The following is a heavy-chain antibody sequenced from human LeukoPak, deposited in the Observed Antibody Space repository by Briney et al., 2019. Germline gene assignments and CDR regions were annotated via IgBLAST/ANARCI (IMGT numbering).Heavy chain of an antibody. Sequence: PGGSLRLSCAASGFTFSSYWVNWVRQAPGKGLEWVAFTRYDGSNKYYADSVKGRFTISRDNSKNTLYLQMNSLRAEDTAVYYCAKAFPIVVVPAAITHDYWGQGTLVTVSS. V-gene: IGHV3-30*02. CDR1: GFTFSSYW. CDR2: TRYDGSNK. J-gene: IGHJ4*02. D-gene: IGHD2-2*01. CDR3: AKAFPIVVVPAAITHDY.